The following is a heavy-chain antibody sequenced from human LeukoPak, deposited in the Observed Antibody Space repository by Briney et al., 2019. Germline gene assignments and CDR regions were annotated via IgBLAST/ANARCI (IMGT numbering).Heavy chain of an antibody. J-gene: IGHJ4*02. CDR2: VYYTGRT. CDR1: GGSIGSYY. D-gene: IGHD3-16*01. CDR3: ARGRRGSPSDYVV. V-gene: IGHV4-59*08. Sequence: SATLSLTCIVSGGSIGSYYWSWVRQTPGKGLEWIGYVYYTGRTNYNPSLKGRVTIFVDTSKNQFSLKLSSVTAADTAVYYCARGRRGSPSDYVVWGQGTLVTVSS.